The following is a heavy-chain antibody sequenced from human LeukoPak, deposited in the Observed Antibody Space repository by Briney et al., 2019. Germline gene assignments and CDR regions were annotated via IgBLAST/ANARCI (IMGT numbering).Heavy chain of an antibody. CDR2: ISYDGSNK. D-gene: IGHD3-10*01. Sequence: PGGSLRLSCAASGFTFSSYGMHWVRQAPGKGLEWVAVISYDGSNKYYADSVKGRFTISRDNSKNTLYLQMNSLRAEDTAVYYCAKDGMVRGDPFDYWGQGTLVTVSP. V-gene: IGHV3-30*18. CDR3: AKDGMVRGDPFDY. CDR1: GFTFSSYG. J-gene: IGHJ4*02.